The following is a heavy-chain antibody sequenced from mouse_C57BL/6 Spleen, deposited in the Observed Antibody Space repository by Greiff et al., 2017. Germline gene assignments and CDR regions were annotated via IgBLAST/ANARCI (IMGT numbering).Heavy chain of an antibody. CDR2: ISSGGSYT. CDR1: GFTFSSYG. D-gene: IGHD1-1*01. V-gene: IGHV5-6*01. CDR3: ARSGFYYGSSYGYFDV. J-gene: IGHJ1*03. Sequence: EVKLMESGGDLVKPGGSLKLSCAASGFTFSSYGMSWVRQTPDKRLEWVATISSGGSYTYYPDSVKGRFTISRDNAKNTLYLQMSSLKSEDTAMYYCARSGFYYGSSYGYFDVWGTGTTVTVSS.